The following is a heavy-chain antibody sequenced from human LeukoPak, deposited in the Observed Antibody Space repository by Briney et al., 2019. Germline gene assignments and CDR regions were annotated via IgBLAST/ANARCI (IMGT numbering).Heavy chain of an antibody. CDR1: GFTFSSYA. V-gene: IGHV3-30*01. Sequence: GGSLRLSCAASGFTFSSYAMHWVRQAPGKGLEWVAVISYDGSNKYYADSVKGRFTISRDNSKNTLYLQMNSLRAEDTAVYYCARDQGRRWLGLFDYWGQGTLVTVSS. J-gene: IGHJ4*02. D-gene: IGHD6-19*01. CDR2: ISYDGSNK. CDR3: ARDQGRRWLGLFDY.